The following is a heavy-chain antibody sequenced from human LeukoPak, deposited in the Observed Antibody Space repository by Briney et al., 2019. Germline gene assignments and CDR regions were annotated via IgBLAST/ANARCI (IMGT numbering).Heavy chain of an antibody. CDR3: ARDSSLGVEIDY. D-gene: IGHD2-8*01. CDR1: GYIFTGYF. J-gene: IGHJ4*02. V-gene: IGHV1-46*01. Sequence: ASVKVSCKASGYIFTGYFMHWVRQAPGQGLEWMGIINPSGGSTSYAQKFQGRVTMTRDTSTSTVYMELSSLRSEDTAVYYCARDSSLGVEIDYWGQGTLVTVSS. CDR2: INPSGGST.